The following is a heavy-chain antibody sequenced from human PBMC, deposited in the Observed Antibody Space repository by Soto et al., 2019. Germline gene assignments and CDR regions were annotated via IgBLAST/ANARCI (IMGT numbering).Heavy chain of an antibody. CDR1: GGSFSGYY. D-gene: IGHD3-10*01. CDR2: INHSGST. V-gene: IGHV4-34*01. Sequence: SETLSLTCAVYGGSFSGYYWSWIRQPPGKGLEWIGEINHSGSTNYNPSLKSRVTMSVDTSKNQFSLKLSSVTAADTAVYYCARFEPYGSGSRVDYWGQGTLVTVSS. J-gene: IGHJ4*02. CDR3: ARFEPYGSGSRVDY.